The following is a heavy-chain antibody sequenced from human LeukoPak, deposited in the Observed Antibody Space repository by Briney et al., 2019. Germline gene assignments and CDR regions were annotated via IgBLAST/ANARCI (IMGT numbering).Heavy chain of an antibody. V-gene: IGHV1-69*06. D-gene: IGHD3-22*01. CDR1: GCTFSSYA. J-gene: IGHJ4*02. CDR2: IIPNYGTT. CDR3: ARGIVVVNKAYFDY. Sequence: GASVKVSCKASGCTFSSYAISWVRQAPGQGLEWMGGIIPNYGTTNYAQKFQGRVTITADKSTSTAYMELSSLRSEDTAVYYCARGIVVVNKAYFDYWGQGTLVTVSS.